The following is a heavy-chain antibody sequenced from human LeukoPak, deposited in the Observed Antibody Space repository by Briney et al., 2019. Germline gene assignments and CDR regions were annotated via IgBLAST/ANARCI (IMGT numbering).Heavy chain of an antibody. CDR2: ISDGDGDT. Sequence: GGSLRLSCAASGYTFSSYAMSWVRQTPGKGLEWVSTISDGDGDTYYADTVKGRFTVSRDNSKNTLYMQMNSLRAEDTAVYYCARGQLVGATTRGAFDIWGQGTMVTVSS. CDR3: ARGQLVGATTRGAFDI. J-gene: IGHJ3*02. D-gene: IGHD1-26*01. V-gene: IGHV3-23*01. CDR1: GYTFSSYA.